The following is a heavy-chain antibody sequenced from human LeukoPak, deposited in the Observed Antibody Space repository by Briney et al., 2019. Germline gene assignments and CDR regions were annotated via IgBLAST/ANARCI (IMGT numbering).Heavy chain of an antibody. CDR3: ARGSPVTGTTDY. J-gene: IGHJ4*02. Sequence: GGSLRLSCAASGFTFSSYSMNWVRQASGKGLEWVSSISSSSSYIYYADSVKGRFTISRDNAKNSLYLQMNSLRAEDTAVYYCARGSPVTGTTDYWGQGTLVTVSS. V-gene: IGHV3-21*01. D-gene: IGHD1-7*01. CDR1: GFTFSSYS. CDR2: ISSSSSYI.